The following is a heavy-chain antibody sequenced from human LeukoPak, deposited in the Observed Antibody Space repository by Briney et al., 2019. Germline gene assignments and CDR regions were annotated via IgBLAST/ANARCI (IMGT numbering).Heavy chain of an antibody. V-gene: IGHV3-48*03. J-gene: IGHJ6*03. D-gene: IGHD5-18*01. CDR2: ISSSGSTI. CDR3: ARGYSYGYSYYYYMDV. Sequence: PGGSLRLSCAASGFTFSSYEMNWVRQAPGKGLEGVSYISSSGSTIYYADSVKGRFTISRDNAKNSLYLQMNSLRAEDTAVYYCARGYSYGYSYYYYMDVWGKGTTVTVSS. CDR1: GFTFSSYE.